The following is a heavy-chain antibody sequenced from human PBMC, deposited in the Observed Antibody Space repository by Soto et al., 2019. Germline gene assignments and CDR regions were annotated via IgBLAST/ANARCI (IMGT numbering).Heavy chain of an antibody. V-gene: IGHV3-30*18. CDR3: AKALGIIAVVDY. J-gene: IGHJ4*02. CDR2: ISYDGSNK. Sequence: GGSLRLSCAASGFTFSSYGMHRVRQAPGKGLEWVAVISYDGSNKYYADSVKGRFTISRDNSKNTLYLQMNSLRAEDTAVYYCAKALGIIAVVDYWGQGTLVTVSS. D-gene: IGHD6-19*01. CDR1: GFTFSSYG.